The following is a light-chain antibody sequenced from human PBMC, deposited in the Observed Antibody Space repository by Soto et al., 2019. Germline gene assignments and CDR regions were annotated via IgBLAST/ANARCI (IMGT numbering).Light chain of an antibody. CDR2: DAS. V-gene: IGKV1-13*02. CDR3: QQFNSYPLT. J-gene: IGKJ4*02. CDR1: QGISSA. Sequence: AIQLTQSPSSLSSSVGHRVTISCRASQGISSALAWYQQKPGKAPKLLIYDASSLESGVPSRFSGSGTGTDFALTISSLQPEDFATYYCQQFNSYPLTFGGGTKMEIK.